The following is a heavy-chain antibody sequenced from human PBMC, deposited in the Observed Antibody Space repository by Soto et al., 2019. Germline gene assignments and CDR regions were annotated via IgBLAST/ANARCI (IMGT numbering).Heavy chain of an antibody. Sequence: QVQLVQSGAEVKKPGASVKVSCMTSGYSFTNHDINCVRQAPGQGLEWMGWMSPNSGNTSFAQQFQGRVTLTVNTAISTAYLEMRSLTSEDTAVYYCARGDDFWSGRLDSWGQGTLVTASS. D-gene: IGHD3-3*01. J-gene: IGHJ4*02. V-gene: IGHV1-8*01. CDR1: GYSFTNHD. CDR2: MSPNSGNT. CDR3: ARGDDFWSGRLDS.